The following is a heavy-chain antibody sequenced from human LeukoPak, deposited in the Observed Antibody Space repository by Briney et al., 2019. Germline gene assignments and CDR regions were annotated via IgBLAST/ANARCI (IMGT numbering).Heavy chain of an antibody. CDR2: INPSGGST. CDR1: GYTFTSYY. J-gene: IGHJ6*02. CDR3: ARAPDRYDTSGNNLDGDVDGMDV. Sequence: ASVKVSCKASGYTFTSYYMHWVRQAPGQGLEWMGIINPSGGSTSYAQKFQGRVTMTRDTSTSTVYMELSSLRSEDTAVYYCARAPDRYDTSGNNLDGDVDGMDVWGQGTTVTVSS. V-gene: IGHV1-46*01. D-gene: IGHD3-9*01.